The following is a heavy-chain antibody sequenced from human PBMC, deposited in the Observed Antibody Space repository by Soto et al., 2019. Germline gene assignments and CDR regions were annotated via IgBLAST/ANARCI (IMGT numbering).Heavy chain of an antibody. J-gene: IGHJ5*02. D-gene: IGHD5-12*01. CDR3: AKNQVVDLVSLATVDRFGP. Sequence: GGSLRLSCAASGVIFENFGMSWVRQAPGKGLEWISSISGSGFKKYYADSVKGRFTISRDNSKSTVDLELNNLSAEDTAVYHCAKNQVVDLVSLATVDRFGPRGQGSVVTLSS. CDR2: ISGSGFKK. V-gene: IGHV3-23*01. CDR1: GVIFENFG.